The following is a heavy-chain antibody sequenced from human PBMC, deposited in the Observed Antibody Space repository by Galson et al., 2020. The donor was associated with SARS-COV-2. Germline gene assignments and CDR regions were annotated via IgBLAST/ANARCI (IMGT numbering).Heavy chain of an antibody. CDR2: INPNSRGT. Sequence: GESLKISCKTSGYIFANYYLHWVRQAPGQGLEWMGWINPNSRGTYYSQKFQGRVTMTSDTSISTVYMELIGLTFDDTAVYYCARVHDRGAINYRRDALDIWGPGTMVTVSS. V-gene: IGHV1-2*02. CDR1: GYIFANYY. CDR3: ARVHDRGAINYRRDALDI. J-gene: IGHJ3*02. D-gene: IGHD3-10*01.